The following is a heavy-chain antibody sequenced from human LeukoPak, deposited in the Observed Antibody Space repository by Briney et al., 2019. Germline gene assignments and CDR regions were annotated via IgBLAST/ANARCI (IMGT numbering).Heavy chain of an antibody. V-gene: IGHV3-66*01. Sequence: PGGSLRLSCAASGFTVSSNYMSWVRQAPGKGLEWVSLIYSGGSTYYADSVKGRFTISRDNSKNMLYLQMNSLRAEDTAVYYCARENSPRYYYGSGSYYNGDLGWFDPRGQGTLVTVSS. CDR2: IYSGGST. CDR3: ARENSPRYYYGSGSYYNGDLGWFDP. J-gene: IGHJ5*02. D-gene: IGHD3-10*01. CDR1: GFTVSSNY.